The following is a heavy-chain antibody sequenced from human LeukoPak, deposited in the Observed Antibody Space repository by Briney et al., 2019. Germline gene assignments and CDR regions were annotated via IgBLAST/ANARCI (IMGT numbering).Heavy chain of an antibody. J-gene: IGHJ3*02. V-gene: IGHV3-21*04. CDR2: ISSSSSYI. D-gene: IGHD3-10*01. CDR3: IKVIMFAFDI. Sequence: GGSLRLSCAASGFTFSSYSMNWVRQAPGKGLEWVSSISSSSSYIYYADSVKGRFTISRDNSKNTMYLQINSLRAEDTAIYYCIKVIMFAFDIWGQGTMVTVSS. CDR1: GFTFSSYS.